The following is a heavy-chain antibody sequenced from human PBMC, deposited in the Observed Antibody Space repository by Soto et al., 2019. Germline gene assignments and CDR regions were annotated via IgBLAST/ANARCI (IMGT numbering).Heavy chain of an antibody. CDR2: IYYSGST. Sequence: SETLSLTCTVSGGSLSSGAYYWSWVRQPPGKGLEWIGYIYYSGSTYSNPSLKSRVTMSIDMSKNHFSLKVSFVTAADTAVYYCAGGQLVSGLLTWFDSWGQGTLGTVSS. CDR3: AGGQLVSGLLTWFDS. CDR1: GGSLSSGAYY. V-gene: IGHV4-31*03. J-gene: IGHJ5*01. D-gene: IGHD6-13*01.